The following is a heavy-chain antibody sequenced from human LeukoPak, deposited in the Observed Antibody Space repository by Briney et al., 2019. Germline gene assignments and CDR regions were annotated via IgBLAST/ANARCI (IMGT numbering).Heavy chain of an antibody. V-gene: IGHV1-69*05. CDR3: ASSGDSSSWSAPFDY. CDR2: IIPIFGTA. Sequence: GSSVKVSCKASGGTFSSYAISWVRQAPEQGLEWMGRIIPIFGTANYAQKFQGRVTITTDESTSTAYMELSSLRSEDTAVYYCASSGDSSSWSAPFDYWGQGTLVTVSS. J-gene: IGHJ4*02. D-gene: IGHD6-13*01. CDR1: GGTFSSYA.